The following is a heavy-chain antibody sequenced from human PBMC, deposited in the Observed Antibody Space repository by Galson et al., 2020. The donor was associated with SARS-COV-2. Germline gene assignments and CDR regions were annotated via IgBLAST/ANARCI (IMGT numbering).Heavy chain of an antibody. V-gene: IGHV3-48*02. J-gene: IGHJ4*02. D-gene: IGHD2-15*01. Sequence: GGPLRLSCTAYGFSFSSYSFSWVRQAPGKGLEWVSHISSSSTTIYYADSVKGRFTISRDNAKKSLYLQMDSLSDADTAVYYCARDCSGGNCYRDIYYFDYWGQETLVTVSS. CDR1: GFSFSSYS. CDR3: ARDCSGGNCYRDIYYFDY. CDR2: ISSSSTTI.